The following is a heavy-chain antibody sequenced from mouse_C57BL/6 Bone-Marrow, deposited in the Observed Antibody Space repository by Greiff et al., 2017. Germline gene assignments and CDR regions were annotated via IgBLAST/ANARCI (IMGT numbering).Heavy chain of an antibody. CDR1: GYTFTSYW. V-gene: IGHV1-52*01. CDR3: ARSYYGNYFDY. CDR2: IGPSDSET. J-gene: IGHJ2*01. D-gene: IGHD1-1*01. Sequence: VQLQQSGAELVRPGSSVKLSCKASGYTFTSYWMHWVQQRPIQGLEWIGNIGPSDSETHYNQQFTDKATLTVNKSSSVGYMQLSSLTSEDSAVYYGARSYYGNYFDYWGQGTTLTVSS.